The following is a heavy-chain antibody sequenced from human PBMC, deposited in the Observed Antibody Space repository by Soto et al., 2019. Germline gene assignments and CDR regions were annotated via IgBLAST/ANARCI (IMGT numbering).Heavy chain of an antibody. J-gene: IGHJ4*02. V-gene: IGHV3-48*02. CDR3: TREGS. CDR1: GFIFSDYS. CDR2: IDGGSSAI. Sequence: EVQLVESGGGLVQPGGSLRLACAASGFIFSDYSMNWVRQFPGKGLEWIVYIDGGSSAIHYTDSVKGRFTISRDNARNSLYLQMNSLRDEDTAVYYCTREGSWGRGTQVTVSS.